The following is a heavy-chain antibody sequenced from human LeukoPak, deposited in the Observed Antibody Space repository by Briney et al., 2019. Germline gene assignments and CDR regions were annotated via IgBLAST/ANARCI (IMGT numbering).Heavy chain of an antibody. CDR2: IKPKTDGETT. J-gene: IGHJ4*02. V-gene: IGHV3-15*07. CDR3: TTAAY. Sequence: PGGSLRLSCAASGFTFSNAYMNWVRQAPGKGLEWVGRIKPKTDGETTEYAAPVKGRFSISRDDSKNMLYLQMNSLKTEDTAVYYCTTAAYWGQGTLVTVSS. CDR1: GFTFSNAY.